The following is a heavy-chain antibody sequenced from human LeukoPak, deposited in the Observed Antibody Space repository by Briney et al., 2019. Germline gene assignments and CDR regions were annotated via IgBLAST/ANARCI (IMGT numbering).Heavy chain of an antibody. J-gene: IGHJ6*03. V-gene: IGHV3-48*03. CDR3: ARVRGYYYMDV. D-gene: IGHD3-10*01. CDR2: ISTSGGTT. Sequence: PGGSLRLSCAGSGFTFSSYEMSWVRQAPGKGLEWVSYISTSGGTTYYADSVKGRFTISRDIAENSLYLQINSLRGEDTAVYYCARVRGYYYMDVWGKGTTVTVSS. CDR1: GFTFSSYE.